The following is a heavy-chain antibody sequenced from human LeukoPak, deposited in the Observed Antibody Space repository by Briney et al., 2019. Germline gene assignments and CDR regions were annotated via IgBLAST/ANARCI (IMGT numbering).Heavy chain of an antibody. D-gene: IGHD3-22*01. V-gene: IGHV4-59*12. Sequence: SETLSLTCTVSGGSISSYYWSWIRQPPGKGLEWIGYIYYSGSTNYNPPLKSRVTISVDTSKNQFSLKLSSVTAADTAVYYCARGRAYYYDSSGYLGHWFDPWGQGTLVTVSS. CDR2: IYYSGST. CDR1: GGSISSYY. CDR3: ARGRAYYYDSSGYLGHWFDP. J-gene: IGHJ5*02.